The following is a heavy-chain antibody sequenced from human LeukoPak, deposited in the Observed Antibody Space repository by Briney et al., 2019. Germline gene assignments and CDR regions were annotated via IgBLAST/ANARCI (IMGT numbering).Heavy chain of an antibody. V-gene: IGHV4-30-4*08. Sequence: SQTLSLTCTVSGGSISSGDYYWSWIRQPPGKGLEWIGEINHSGSTNYNPSLKSRVTISVDTSKNQFSLKLSSVTAADTAVYYCARGGSKWLARYFDLWGRGTLVTVSS. J-gene: IGHJ2*01. CDR1: GGSISSGDYY. D-gene: IGHD3-22*01. CDR3: ARGGSKWLARYFDL. CDR2: INHSGST.